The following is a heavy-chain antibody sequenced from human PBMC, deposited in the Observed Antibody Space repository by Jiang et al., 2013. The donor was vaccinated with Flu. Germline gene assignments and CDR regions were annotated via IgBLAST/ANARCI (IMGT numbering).Heavy chain of an antibody. CDR1: GVSISSSG. Sequence: GLVKPAETLSLSCSVSGVSISSSGWSWIRQPPGKGLEWIGYIYYGGSTNYNPSLKSRVTISVDTSKNQFSLKLSSVTAADTAVYYCARLDSYGLIGVWFDPWGQGTLVTVSS. CDR2: IYYGGST. CDR3: ARLDSYGLIGVWFDP. V-gene: IGHV4-59*08. D-gene: IGHD5-18*01. J-gene: IGHJ5*02.